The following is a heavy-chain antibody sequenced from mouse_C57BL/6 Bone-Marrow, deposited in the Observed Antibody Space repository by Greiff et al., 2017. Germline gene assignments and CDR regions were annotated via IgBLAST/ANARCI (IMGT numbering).Heavy chain of an antibody. D-gene: IGHD4-1*01. V-gene: IGHV5-6*01. CDR1: GFTFSSYG. J-gene: IGHJ2*01. CDR2: ISSGGSYT. Sequence: EVQLVESGGDLVKPGGSLKLSCAASGFTFSSYGMSWVRQTPDKRLEWVATISSGGSYTYYPDSVKGRFTISRDNAKNTLYLQMSSLKSEDTAMYCCARLGPGEDWGQGTTLTVSS. CDR3: ARLGPGED.